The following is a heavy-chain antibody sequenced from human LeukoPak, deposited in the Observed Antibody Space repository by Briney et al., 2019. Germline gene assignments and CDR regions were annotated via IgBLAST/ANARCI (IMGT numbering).Heavy chain of an antibody. J-gene: IGHJ6*03. CDR3: AKAAYVHYYYYMDV. CDR2: ISGSGGST. D-gene: IGHD3-10*02. Sequence: PGGSLRLSCAASGFTFSSYAMSWVRQAPGKELEWVSAISGSGGSTYYADSVKGRFTISRDNSKNTLYLQMNSLRAEDTAVYYCAKAAYVHYYYYMDVWGKGTTVTVSS. V-gene: IGHV3-23*01. CDR1: GFTFSSYA.